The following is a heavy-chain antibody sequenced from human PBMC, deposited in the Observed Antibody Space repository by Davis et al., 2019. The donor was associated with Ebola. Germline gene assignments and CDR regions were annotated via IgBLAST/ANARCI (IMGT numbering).Heavy chain of an antibody. J-gene: IGHJ6*02. V-gene: IGHV1-8*02. CDR3: ARGYGPMEYQYNYYYGMDV. Sequence: ASVKVSCKASGYTFTSYYMHWVRQAPGQGLEWMGRMNPNSGNTGYAQKFQGRVTMTRNTSISTAYMELSSLRSEDTAVYYCARGYGPMEYQYNYYYGMDVWGQGTTVTVSS. CDR2: MNPNSGNT. CDR1: GYTFTSYY. D-gene: IGHD2-2*01.